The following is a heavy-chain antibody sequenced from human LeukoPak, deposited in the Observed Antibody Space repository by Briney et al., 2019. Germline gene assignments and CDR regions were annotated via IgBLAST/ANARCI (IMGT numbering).Heavy chain of an antibody. V-gene: IGHV3-11*01. CDR3: ARVENYDRRFDP. CDR1: GFTFSDYY. J-gene: IGHJ5*02. Sequence: AGGSLRLSRAASGFTFSDYYMSWIRQAPGKGLEWVSYISSSGGTIYYADSVKGRFTISRDNAKNSLYLQMNSLRAEDTAVYYCARVENYDRRFDPWGQGTLVTVSS. D-gene: IGHD3-22*01. CDR2: ISSSGGTI.